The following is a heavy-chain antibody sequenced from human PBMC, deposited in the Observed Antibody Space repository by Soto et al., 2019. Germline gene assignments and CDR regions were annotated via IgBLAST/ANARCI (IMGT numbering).Heavy chain of an antibody. D-gene: IGHD6-6*01. CDR2: INAGNGNT. CDR3: ARAPGGSSSFVDY. J-gene: IGHJ4*02. CDR1: GYTFTSYA. V-gene: IGHV1-3*05. Sequence: QVQLVQSGAEEKKPGASVKVSCKASGYTFTSYAMHWVRQAPGQRLEWMAWINAGNGNTKYSQKLQGRVTINRDKSASTAYMELSRLRSEDTAVYYCARAPGGSSSFVDYWGQGTLVTVSS.